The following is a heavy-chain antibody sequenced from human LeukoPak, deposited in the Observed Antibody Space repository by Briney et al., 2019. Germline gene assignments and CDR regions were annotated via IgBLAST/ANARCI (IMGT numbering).Heavy chain of an antibody. CDR1: GYTLTELS. V-gene: IGHV1-24*01. Sequence: ASVKVSCKVSGYTLTELSMHWVRQAPGKGLEWMGGFDPEDGETIYAQKFQGRVTMTEDTSTDTAYMELSSLRSEDTAVYYCATRGVVGATYGENYFDCWGQGTLVTVSS. D-gene: IGHD1-26*01. CDR3: ATRGVVGATYGENYFDC. J-gene: IGHJ4*02. CDR2: FDPEDGET.